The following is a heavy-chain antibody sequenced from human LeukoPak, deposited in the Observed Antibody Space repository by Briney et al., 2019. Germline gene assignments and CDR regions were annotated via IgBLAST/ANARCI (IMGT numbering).Heavy chain of an antibody. V-gene: IGHV3-23*01. CDR2: ISGSGGST. CDR1: GFTFSSYA. CDR3: AKVFPYYDSSGRYFDY. D-gene: IGHD3-22*01. Sequence: GGSLRLSCAASGFTFSSYAMSWVRQAPGKGLEWVSGISGSGGSTYYADSVKGRFTISRDNSKNTLYLQMNSLRAEDTAVYYCAKVFPYYDSSGRYFDYWGQGTLVTVSS. J-gene: IGHJ4*02.